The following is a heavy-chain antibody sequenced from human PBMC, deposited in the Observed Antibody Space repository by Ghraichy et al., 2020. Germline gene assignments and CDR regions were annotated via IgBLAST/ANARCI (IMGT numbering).Heavy chain of an antibody. J-gene: IGHJ5*02. CDR3: ARNYDFWSGYEA. Sequence: SETLSLTCTVSGGSISSYYWSWIRQPPGKGLEWIVYIYYSGSTNYNPSLKSRVTISVDTAKNQFSLKLSSVTAADTAVYDCARNYDFWSGYEAWGQGTLVSVSP. V-gene: IGHV4-59*01. D-gene: IGHD3-3*01. CDR2: IYYSGST. CDR1: GGSISSYY.